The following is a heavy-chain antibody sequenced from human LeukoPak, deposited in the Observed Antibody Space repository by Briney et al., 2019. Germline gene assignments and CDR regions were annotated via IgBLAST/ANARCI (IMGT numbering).Heavy chain of an antibody. Sequence: PSETLSLTCAVYGVSFTEYHWSWIRQPPGKSLEWIGEINYTGRTHHNPSLTSRVTISIDMSERQFSLRLTSVTAADTAVYYCARERRVEVSARQTVAFDMWAQGTMVIVSS. CDR1: GVSFTEYH. J-gene: IGHJ3*02. D-gene: IGHD5/OR15-5a*01. CDR2: INYTGRT. CDR3: ARERRVEVSARQTVAFDM. V-gene: IGHV4-34*01.